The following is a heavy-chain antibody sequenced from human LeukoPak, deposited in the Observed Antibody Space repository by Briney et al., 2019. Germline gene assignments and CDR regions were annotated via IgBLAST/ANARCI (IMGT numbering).Heavy chain of an antibody. D-gene: IGHD3-22*01. CDR2: INPNNGGT. J-gene: IGHJ5*02. CDR3: ARARRITMIVVANKWFDP. Sequence: GASVKVSCKASGYTFTGYYMHWVRQAPGQGLEWMGWINPNNGGTNYAQKFQGRVTMTRDTSISTAYMELSSLRSDDTAVYYCARARRITMIVVANKWFDPWGQGTLVTVSS. V-gene: IGHV1-2*02. CDR1: GYTFTGYY.